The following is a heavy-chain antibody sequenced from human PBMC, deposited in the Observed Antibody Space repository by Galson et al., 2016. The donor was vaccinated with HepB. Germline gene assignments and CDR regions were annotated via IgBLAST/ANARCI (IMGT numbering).Heavy chain of an antibody. Sequence: QSGAEVKKPGESLRISCKGSGYRFTGYWIGWVRQMPGKGLEWMGIIFPGDSNTTYSPSFQGQVTISADESINTAYLQWSSLKASDTAMYYCARHTYSTLSYFDSWGQGTLVTVS. D-gene: IGHD2-21*01. V-gene: IGHV5-51*01. CDR3: ARHTYSTLSYFDS. CDR1: GYRFTGYW. CDR2: IFPGDSNT. J-gene: IGHJ4*02.